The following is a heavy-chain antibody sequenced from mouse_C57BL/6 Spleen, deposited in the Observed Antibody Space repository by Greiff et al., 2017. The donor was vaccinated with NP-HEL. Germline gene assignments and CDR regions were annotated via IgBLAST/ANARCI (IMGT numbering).Heavy chain of an antibody. J-gene: IGHJ3*01. CDR2: IYPGSGST. V-gene: IGHV1-55*01. D-gene: IGHD2-1*01. CDR3: ARSVDMIYYGNPFAY. Sequence: QVQLQQPGAELVKPGASVKMSCKASGYTFTSYWITWVKQRPGQGLEWIGDIYPGSGSTNYNEKFKSKATLTVATSSSTAYMQLSSLTSEDYAVYYCARSVDMIYYGNPFAYWGQGTLVTVSA. CDR1: GYTFTSYW.